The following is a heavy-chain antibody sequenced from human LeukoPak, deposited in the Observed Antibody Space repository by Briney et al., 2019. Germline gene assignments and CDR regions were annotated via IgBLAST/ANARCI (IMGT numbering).Heavy chain of an antibody. CDR1: GYTFTSYD. CDR3: ARVGYWENWNYRSSHYYYYGMDV. V-gene: IGHV1-8*01. CDR2: MNPNSGNT. J-gene: IGHJ6*02. Sequence: ASVKVSCKASGYTFTSYDINWVRQATGQGLEWMGWMNPNSGNTGYAQKFQGRVTMTRNTSISTAYMELSSLRSEDTAVYYCARVGYWENWNYRSSHYYYYGMDVWGQGTTVTVSS. D-gene: IGHD1-7*01.